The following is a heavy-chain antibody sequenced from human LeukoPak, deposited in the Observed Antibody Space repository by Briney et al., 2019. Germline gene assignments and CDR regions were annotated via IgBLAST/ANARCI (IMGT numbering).Heavy chain of an antibody. D-gene: IGHD6-13*01. CDR1: GFTFDDYA. Sequence: PGGSLRLSCAASGFTFDDYAMHWVRQAPGKGLEWVSGISWNSGSIGYADSVEGRLTISRDNAKNSLYLQMNSLRAEDTALYYCAKGGSAVGRYYMDVWGKGTTVTVSS. V-gene: IGHV3-9*01. J-gene: IGHJ6*03. CDR2: ISWNSGSI. CDR3: AKGGSAVGRYYMDV.